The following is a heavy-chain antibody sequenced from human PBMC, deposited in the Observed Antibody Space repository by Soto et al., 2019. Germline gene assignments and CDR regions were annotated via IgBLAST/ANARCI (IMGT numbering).Heavy chain of an antibody. V-gene: IGHV4-34*01. D-gene: IGHD6-13*01. J-gene: IGHJ4*02. Sequence: SETLSLTCAVYGGSFSGYYWSWIRQPPGKGLEWIGEINHSGSTNYNPSLKSRVTISVDTSKNQFSLKLSSVTAADTAVYYCAGSIAAARYWGQGTLVTVSS. CDR2: INHSGST. CDR3: AGSIAAARY. CDR1: GGSFSGYY.